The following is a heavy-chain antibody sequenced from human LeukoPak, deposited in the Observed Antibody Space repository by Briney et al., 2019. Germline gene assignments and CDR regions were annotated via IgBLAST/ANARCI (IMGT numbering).Heavy chain of an antibody. CDR3: ARDCSSTSCYRAFDI. Sequence: PGGSLRLSCAASGFTVSSNYMSWVRQAPGKGLEWVSVIYSGGSTYYADSVKGRFTISRDNSKNTLYLQINSLRAEDTAVYYCARDCSSTSCYRAFDIWGQGTMVTVSS. D-gene: IGHD2-2*01. J-gene: IGHJ3*02. CDR1: GFTVSSNY. V-gene: IGHV3-66*01. CDR2: IYSGGST.